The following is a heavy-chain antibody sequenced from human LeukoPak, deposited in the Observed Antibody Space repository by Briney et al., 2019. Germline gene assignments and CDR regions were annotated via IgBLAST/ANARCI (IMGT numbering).Heavy chain of an antibody. J-gene: IGHJ4*02. D-gene: IGHD1-26*01. CDR2: ISSSSSHI. CDR3: ALQVGATLDFDY. V-gene: IGHV3-21*01. Sequence: GGSLRLSCAASGFTFSSYSMNWVRQAPGKGLEWVSSISSSSSHIYYADSVKGRFTISRDNAKNSLYLQMNSLRAEDTAVYYCALQVGATLDFDYWGQGTLVTVSS. CDR1: GFTFSSYS.